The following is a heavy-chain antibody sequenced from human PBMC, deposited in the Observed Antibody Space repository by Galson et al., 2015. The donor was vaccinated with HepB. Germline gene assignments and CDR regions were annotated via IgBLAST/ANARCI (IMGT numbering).Heavy chain of an antibody. D-gene: IGHD5-24*01. J-gene: IGHJ3*02. CDR2: INTKTDGGTT. CDR3: TTDYGATNIGAFDI. V-gene: IGHV3-15*01. CDR1: GFTFSNAW. Sequence: SLRLSCAASGFTFSNAWMTWVRQAPGKGLEWVGHINTKTDGGTTDYAAPVKGRFTISRDDSKNMLYLQMKSLKTEYTAVYFCTTDYGATNIGAFDIWGQGAMVTVSS.